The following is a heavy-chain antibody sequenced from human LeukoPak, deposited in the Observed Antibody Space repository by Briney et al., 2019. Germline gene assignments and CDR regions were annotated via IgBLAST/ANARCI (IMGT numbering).Heavy chain of an antibody. Sequence: GGSLRLSCAASGFNLDDYAMHWVRQAPGKGLEWVSGISWNSGSIGYADSVKGRFTISRDNAKNSLYLQMNSLRADDTALYYCAKDRDPYYYYSYMDVWGKGTTVTISS. CDR3: AKDRDPYYYYSYMDV. D-gene: IGHD2-21*01. J-gene: IGHJ6*03. CDR1: GFNLDDYA. V-gene: IGHV3-9*01. CDR2: ISWNSGSI.